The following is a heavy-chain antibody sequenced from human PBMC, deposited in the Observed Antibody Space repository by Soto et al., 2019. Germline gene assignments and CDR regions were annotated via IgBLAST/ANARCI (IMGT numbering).Heavy chain of an antibody. Sequence: QVQLVESGGGVVQPGRSLRLSCTASGFIFSSYRIYWVRQAPGKGLEGVTVIWHDGIRKYYADSVKGRFTVPRDNSRNTVYLQMNSLKAEATAVYYCARADDYLLFDYWGQGTLVGVSS. CDR1: GFIFSSYR. J-gene: IGHJ4*02. CDR3: ARADDYLLFDY. V-gene: IGHV3-33*01. CDR2: IWHDGIRK. D-gene: IGHD3-16*01.